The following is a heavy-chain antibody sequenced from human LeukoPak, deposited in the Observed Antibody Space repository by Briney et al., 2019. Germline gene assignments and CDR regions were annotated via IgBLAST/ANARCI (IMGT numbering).Heavy chain of an antibody. CDR2: ISGGTFTI. D-gene: IGHD1-26*01. Sequence: PGGSLRLSCAASGFTFSSFDMNWVRQAPGKGLEWVSYISGGTFTIYYADSVKGRFTISRDNAKNLLYLQMNGLRDEDTAVYYCARGLISGPYTFDYWGRGTLVTVSS. CDR1: GFTFSSFD. CDR3: ARGLISGPYTFDY. V-gene: IGHV3-48*02. J-gene: IGHJ4*02.